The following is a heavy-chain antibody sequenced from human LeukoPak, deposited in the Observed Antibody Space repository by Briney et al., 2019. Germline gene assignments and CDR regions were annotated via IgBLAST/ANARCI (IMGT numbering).Heavy chain of an antibody. J-gene: IGHJ3*02. V-gene: IGHV3-30-3*01. Sequence: SGGSLRLSCAASGFTFSSYAMHWVRQAPGKGLEWVAVISYDGSNKYYADSVKGRFTISRDNSKNTLYLQMNSLRAEDTAVYYCARSPYDYVWGSYRSHDAFDIWGQGTMVTVSS. CDR2: ISYDGSNK. CDR1: GFTFSSYA. D-gene: IGHD3-16*02. CDR3: ARSPYDYVWGSYRSHDAFDI.